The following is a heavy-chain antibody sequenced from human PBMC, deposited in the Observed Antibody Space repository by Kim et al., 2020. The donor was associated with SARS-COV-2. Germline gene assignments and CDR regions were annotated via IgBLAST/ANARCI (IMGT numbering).Heavy chain of an antibody. J-gene: IGHJ4*02. Sequence: ADSVKGRFTISRDKSKNKLYLQMNSLGAEDTAVYYCARDWGSSSSSPFDYWGQGTLVTVSS. D-gene: IGHD6-6*01. V-gene: IGHV3-33*01. CDR3: ARDWGSSSSSPFDY.